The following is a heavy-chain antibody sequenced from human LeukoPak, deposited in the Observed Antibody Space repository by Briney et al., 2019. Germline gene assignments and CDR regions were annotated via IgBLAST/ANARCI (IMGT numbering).Heavy chain of an antibody. CDR2: IYSGGDT. J-gene: IGHJ4*02. V-gene: IGHV3-66*01. Sequence: GGSLRLSCAVSGFTVNSNYMNWVRQAPGKGLEWVSVIYSGGDTYYADSVKGRFTISRDNSKNTLYLQMNNLRAEDTAVYYCARDRGAYYYDTGYWGQGTLVTASS. CDR3: ARDRGAYYYDTGY. CDR1: GFTVNSNY. D-gene: IGHD3-22*01.